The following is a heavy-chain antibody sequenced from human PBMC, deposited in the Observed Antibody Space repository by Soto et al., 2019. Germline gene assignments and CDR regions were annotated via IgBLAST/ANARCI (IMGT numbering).Heavy chain of an antibody. J-gene: IGHJ3*02. CDR1: GFPFSSHW. Sequence: EVRLVESGGGLVQPGGSLRLSCAASGFPFSSHWMSWVRQAPGKGLEWLGNIHQGGSATHFADSVRGRFTISRDNAKNSLFLQLNSLRAEDTAVYYCAQAMAYAFHIWGQGTVVTVSS. V-gene: IGHV3-7*01. D-gene: IGHD5-18*01. CDR2: IHQGGSAT. CDR3: AQAMAYAFHI.